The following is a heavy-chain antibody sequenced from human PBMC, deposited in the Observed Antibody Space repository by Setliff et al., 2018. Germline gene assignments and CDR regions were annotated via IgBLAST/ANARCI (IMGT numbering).Heavy chain of an antibody. Sequence: PGGSLRLSCAASGFNFRTYTMNWVRQAPGKGLEWVGRIKSKTDGGTTDYAASVKGRFSISREDSKNTLYLQMNSLKTEDTAVYYCTTSISEDYDYGENEGVYYYYYYMDVWGKGTTVTVSS. J-gene: IGHJ6*03. CDR3: TTSISEDYDYGENEGVYYYYYYMDV. D-gene: IGHD4-17*01. CDR1: GFNFRTYT. V-gene: IGHV3-15*01. CDR2: IKSKTDGGTT.